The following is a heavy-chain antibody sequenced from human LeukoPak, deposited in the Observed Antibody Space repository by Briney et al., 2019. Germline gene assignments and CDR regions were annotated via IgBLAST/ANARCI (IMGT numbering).Heavy chain of an antibody. CDR2: INHSGST. CDR1: GESLSVCY. CDR3: NRGQRKAYHISEYFYAGGNYSDY. D-gene: IGHD3-22*01. J-gene: IGHJ4*02. Sequence: SETLSLTCAVYGESLSVCYSSWVPQSPGKGLEWIGEINHSGSTKYNPSLKSRVTISVDSSKNQFSLKLSSVTAADPVVRYCNRGQRKAYHISEYFYAGGNYSDYWGQGTLVTVSS. V-gene: IGHV4-34*01.